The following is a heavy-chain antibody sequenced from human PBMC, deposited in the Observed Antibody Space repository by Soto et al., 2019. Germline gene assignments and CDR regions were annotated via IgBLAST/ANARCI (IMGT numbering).Heavy chain of an antibody. J-gene: IGHJ4*02. V-gene: IGHV3-23*01. CDR3: AKPEISIPRANGPDY. Sequence: GGSLRLSCAASGFTFSNYAMNWVRQAPGKGLEWVSATSGSGGSTYYADSVKGRFTISRDNSKNTLYLQVDSLRVEDTAVYYCAKPEISIPRANGPDYWGQGALLTVSS. CDR1: GFTFSNYA. D-gene: IGHD1-1*01. CDR2: TSGSGGST.